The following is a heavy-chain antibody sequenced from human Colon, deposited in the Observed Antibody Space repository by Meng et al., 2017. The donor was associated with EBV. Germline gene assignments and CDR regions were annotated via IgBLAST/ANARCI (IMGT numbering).Heavy chain of an antibody. D-gene: IGHD3-10*01. V-gene: IGHV4-34*01. CDR2: INHSGST. J-gene: IGHJ5*02. Sequence: QVQLQQWGAGLLRPSETLSLTCAVYGGSFSGYYWSWIRQPPGKGLEWIGEINHSGSTHYNPSLKSRLTMSIDTWKNRFSLDLTSVTAADTAVYYCARGSYYTWATWGQGTLVTVSS. CDR3: ARGSYYTWAT. CDR1: GGSFSGYY.